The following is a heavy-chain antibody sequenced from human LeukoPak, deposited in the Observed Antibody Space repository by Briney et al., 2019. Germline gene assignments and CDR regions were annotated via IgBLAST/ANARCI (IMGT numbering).Heavy chain of an antibody. D-gene: IGHD4-17*01. V-gene: IGHV3-7*01. CDR1: GFTFSSYW. CDR3: ARDHPSHDYGGPWYFDY. Sequence: GGSLRLSCAASGFTFSSYWMSWVRQAPGKGLEWVANIKQDGSEKYYVDSVKGRFTISRDNAKNSLYLQMSSLRAEDTAVYYCARDHPSHDYGGPWYFDYWVQGTLLNDSS. J-gene: IGHJ4*02. CDR2: IKQDGSEK.